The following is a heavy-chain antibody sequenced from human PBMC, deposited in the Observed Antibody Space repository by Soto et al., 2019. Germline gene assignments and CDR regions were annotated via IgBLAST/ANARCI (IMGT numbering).Heavy chain of an antibody. CDR3: ARDSSGYYGFDY. Sequence: QITLKESGPTLVKPTQTLTLTCTFSGFSLSTSGVGVGWIRQPPGKALEWLALIYWDDDKRYSPSLKSRLTITKDTSNNQVVLTMTTMDPVDTATYYCARDSSGYYGFDYWGQGTLVTVSS. J-gene: IGHJ4*02. D-gene: IGHD3-22*01. V-gene: IGHV2-5*02. CDR2: IYWDDDK. CDR1: GFSLSTSGVG.